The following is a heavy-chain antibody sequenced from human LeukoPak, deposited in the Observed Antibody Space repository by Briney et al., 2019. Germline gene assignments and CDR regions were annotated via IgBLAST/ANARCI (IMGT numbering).Heavy chain of an antibody. CDR1: GYTFTGYY. CDR3: ARAVLPQGAFDI. Sequence: ASVKVSCKASGYTFTGYYMHWVRQAPGQGLEWMGWINPNSGGTNYAQKFQGRVTMTRDTSISTAYMELSRLRFDDTAVYYCARAVLPQGAFDIWGQGTMVTVSS. V-gene: IGHV1-2*02. J-gene: IGHJ3*02. CDR2: INPNSGGT.